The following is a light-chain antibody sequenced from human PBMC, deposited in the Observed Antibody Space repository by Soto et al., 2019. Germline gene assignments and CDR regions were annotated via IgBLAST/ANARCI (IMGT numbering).Light chain of an antibody. V-gene: IGKV3-15*01. Sequence: EIVMTQSPATLSVSPGERATLSCRASQSVTTTVAWYQQKSGQSPRLLIHSAYTRATGVPARFSGSGSGTDFTLTITGLLSEDLGVYYCQQYNTFYPTFGQGTKLEIK. CDR1: QSVTTT. CDR3: QQYNTFYPT. CDR2: SAY. J-gene: IGKJ2*01.